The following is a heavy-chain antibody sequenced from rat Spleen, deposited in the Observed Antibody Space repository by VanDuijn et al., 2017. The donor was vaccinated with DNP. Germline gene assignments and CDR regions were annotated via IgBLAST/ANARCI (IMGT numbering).Heavy chain of an antibody. V-gene: IGHV5S23*01. J-gene: IGHJ3*01. CDR2: ISTGGGDS. Sequence: EVQLVESGGRLVQPGNSLKLSCAASGFTFSDYAMAWVRQSPKKGLEWVASISTGGGDSYYRDSVKGRFTISRDNVKYTLYLQMDSLRSEETATYYCARHSTVAARDWFAFWGQGTLVTVSS. CDR1: GFTFSDYA. D-gene: IGHD1-2*01. CDR3: ARHSTVAARDWFAF.